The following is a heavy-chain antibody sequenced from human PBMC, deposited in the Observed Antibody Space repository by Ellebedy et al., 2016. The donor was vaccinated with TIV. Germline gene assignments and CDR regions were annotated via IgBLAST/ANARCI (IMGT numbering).Heavy chain of an antibody. Sequence: MPAETLSLTCAVYGGSFSGYYWSWIRQPPGKGLEWIGEINHSGSTNYNPSLKSRVTISVDTSKNQFSLKLSSVTAADTAVYYCARFGGGSRYYDSSGYYYGPLTFCYYGMDVWGQGTTVTVSS. CDR1: GGSFSGYY. CDR3: ARFGGGSRYYDSSGYYYGPLTFCYYGMDV. CDR2: INHSGST. J-gene: IGHJ6*02. V-gene: IGHV4-34*01. D-gene: IGHD3-22*01.